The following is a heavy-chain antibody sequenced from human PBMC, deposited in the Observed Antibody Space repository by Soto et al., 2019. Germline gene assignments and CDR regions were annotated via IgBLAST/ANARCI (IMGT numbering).Heavy chain of an antibody. D-gene: IGHD3-22*01. CDR3: CRGMYTPYETSPLSFDY. CDR1: ELNFGGIP. Sequence: GGSLGLPGPTSELNFGGIPIPGFPNPQGKWREWLGSIRGKAYGGTTEYAASVRGRFTISRDDSKSIAYLQMASLKTEDTAIYYCCRGMYTPYETSPLSFDYWGQGXQVTVYS. V-gene: IGHV3-49*03. J-gene: IGHJ4*02. CDR2: IRGKAYGGTT.